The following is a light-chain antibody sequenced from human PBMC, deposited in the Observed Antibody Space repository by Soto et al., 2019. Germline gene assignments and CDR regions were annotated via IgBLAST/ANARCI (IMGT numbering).Light chain of an antibody. CDR3: QQYGSSPLIS. V-gene: IGKV3-20*01. CDR1: QSVSSSY. Sequence: EIVLTQSPGTLSLSPGERATLSCRAIQSVSSSYLAWYQQKPGQAPRLLIFGASKRATGIPDRFSGSGSGRDFTLTISGLEPEDFAVYYCQQYGSSPLISFGQGTRLEIK. CDR2: GAS. J-gene: IGKJ5*01.